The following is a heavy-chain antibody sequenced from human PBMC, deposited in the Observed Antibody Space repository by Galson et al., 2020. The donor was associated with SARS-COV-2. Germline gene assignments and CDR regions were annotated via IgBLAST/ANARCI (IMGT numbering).Heavy chain of an antibody. CDR3: ARNLFDIVGAFDI. CDR1: GYTSFSYG. Sequence: APVKVSCKAPGYTSFSYGISWVRQPPAQGHQRTGWIRTHNGEANHAQKFQGRVSLTTDTSTATAYMELRSLRSDDTALYFCARNLFDIVGAFDIWGQGTMITVS. J-gene: IGHJ3*02. V-gene: IGHV1-18*01. CDR2: IRTHNGEA. D-gene: IGHD2-15*01.